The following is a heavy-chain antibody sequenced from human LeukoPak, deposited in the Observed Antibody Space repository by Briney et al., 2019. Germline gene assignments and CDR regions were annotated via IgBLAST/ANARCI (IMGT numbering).Heavy chain of an antibody. V-gene: IGHV3-30-3*01. D-gene: IGHD6-13*01. CDR1: GFTFSSYA. CDR3: ASIAADSIDY. J-gene: IGHJ4*02. CDR2: ISYDGSNK. Sequence: GGSLRLSCAASGFTFSSYAMHWVRQAPGKGLEWVAVISYDGSNKYYADSVKGRFTISRDNSKNTLYLQMNSLRAEDTAVYYCASIAADSIDYWGQGTLVTVSS.